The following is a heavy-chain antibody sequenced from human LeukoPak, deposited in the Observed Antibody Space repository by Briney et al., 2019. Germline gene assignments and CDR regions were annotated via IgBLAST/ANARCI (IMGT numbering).Heavy chain of an antibody. Sequence: SETLSLTCAVYGGSFSGYYWSWIRQPPGKGLEWIGYIYNSGSTNYNPSLKSRVTISVDTSKNQFSLKLSSVTAADTAVYYCARGSYYYGPGRHMDVWGQGTTVTVSS. V-gene: IGHV4-34*01. D-gene: IGHD3-10*01. CDR1: GGSFSGYY. J-gene: IGHJ6*02. CDR2: IYNSGST. CDR3: ARGSYYYGPGRHMDV.